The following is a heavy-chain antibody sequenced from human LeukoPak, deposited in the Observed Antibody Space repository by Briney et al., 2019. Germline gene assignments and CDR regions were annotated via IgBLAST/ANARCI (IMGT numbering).Heavy chain of an antibody. Sequence: GVTLRLSCAAYGFTFSGNGMLWDRHAPGMGLEGVSVLWYERNNKYYADCVKGPFTITKDNSKNTLYLQMNSLRAEDTAVYYCARDRGDGSGTYCDYWGRGTLVTVSS. CDR1: GFTFSGNG. D-gene: IGHD3-10*01. CDR2: LWYERNNK. CDR3: ARDRGDGSGTYCDY. V-gene: IGHV3-33*01. J-gene: IGHJ4*02.